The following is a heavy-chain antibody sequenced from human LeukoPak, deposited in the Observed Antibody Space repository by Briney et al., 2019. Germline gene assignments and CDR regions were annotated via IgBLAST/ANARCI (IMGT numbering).Heavy chain of an antibody. CDR3: TTDRGIAVRTVFDS. Sequence: GGSLRLSCAASGITFTNAWMSWVRQAPGKGLEWVGRINCKSDGGTIDYAAPVKGRFTISRDDSKITLYLQMNSLKIEDTAVYYCTTDRGIAVRTVFDSWGQGTLVTVSS. CDR1: GITFTNAW. V-gene: IGHV3-15*01. J-gene: IGHJ4*02. D-gene: IGHD6-6*01. CDR2: INCKSDGGTI.